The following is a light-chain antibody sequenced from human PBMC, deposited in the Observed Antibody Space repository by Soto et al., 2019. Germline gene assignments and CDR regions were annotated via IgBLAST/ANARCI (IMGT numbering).Light chain of an antibody. J-gene: IGLJ1*01. Sequence: LTQPPSASGSPGQSVTISCTGTNRDVGTHNYVSWYQQYPGKAPKLLIYDVVKRPSGIPHRFSGSKSGNTASLTVSGLQADDEADYYCFSYAGGSTFVFGTGTKVTVL. CDR2: DVV. V-gene: IGLV2-8*01. CDR3: FSYAGGSTFV. CDR1: NRDVGTHNY.